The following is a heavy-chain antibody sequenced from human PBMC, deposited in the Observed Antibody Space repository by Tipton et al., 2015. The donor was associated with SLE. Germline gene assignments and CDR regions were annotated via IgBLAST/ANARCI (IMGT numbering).Heavy chain of an antibody. J-gene: IGHJ6*04. CDR3: ASLPQGYCDTINCSPRMDV. Sequence: TLSLTCAVSGGSINSHNWWTWVRRPPGKGLEWIGEVYHSGATHYNPSLKSRVTISVDKSKNQFSLRLTSVTAADTAVYYCASLPQGYCDTINCSPRMDVWGKGTTVTVSS. CDR1: GGSINSHNW. V-gene: IGHV4-4*02. CDR2: VYHSGAT. D-gene: IGHD2-2*01.